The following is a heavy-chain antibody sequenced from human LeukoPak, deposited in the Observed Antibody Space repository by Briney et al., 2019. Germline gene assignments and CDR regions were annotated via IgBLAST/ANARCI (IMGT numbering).Heavy chain of an antibody. Sequence: SETLSLTCAVFGGSFSNYHWSWIRQPPGKGLEWIGEIDHSGSTNYIASLKSRVTISLDTSKNQFSLNLRSVTAADTAVYYCASGSSPRSGYSDYWGQGTLVTVSS. CDR2: IDHSGST. D-gene: IGHD6-13*01. CDR3: ASGSSPRSGYSDY. CDR1: GGSFSNYH. V-gene: IGHV4-34*01. J-gene: IGHJ4*02.